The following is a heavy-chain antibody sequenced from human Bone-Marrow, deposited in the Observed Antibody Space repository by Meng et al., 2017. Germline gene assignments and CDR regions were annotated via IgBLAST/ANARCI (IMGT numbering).Heavy chain of an antibody. J-gene: IGHJ3*02. V-gene: IGHV1-58*01. CDR3: AAESNSSGYLYAFDI. CDR2: IVVGSGNI. CDR1: GFTFTSSA. D-gene: IGHD3-22*01. Sequence: SVKVSCKASGFTFTSSAVQWVRQARGQRLEWIGWIVVGSGNINYAQKFQERVTITRDMSTSTAYMELSSLRSEDTAVYYCAAESNSSGYLYAFDIWGQGTMVTVSS.